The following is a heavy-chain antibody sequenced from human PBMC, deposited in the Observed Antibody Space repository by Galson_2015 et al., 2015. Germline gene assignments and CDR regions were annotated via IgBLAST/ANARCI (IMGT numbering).Heavy chain of an antibody. CDR1: GYTFSNHW. Sequence: QSGAEVTKPGESLKISCKGSGYTFSNHWIGWVRQMPGKGLEWMGIIYPGDSHSKYSPSFQGLVTISADKPTSTAYLQWSSLKTEDTAVYYCSTGVPLRGYCSSTSCYTPDCWGQGTLVTVSS. CDR3: STGVPLRGYCSSTSCYTPDC. J-gene: IGHJ4*02. D-gene: IGHD2-2*02. V-gene: IGHV5-51*01. CDR2: IYPGDSHS.